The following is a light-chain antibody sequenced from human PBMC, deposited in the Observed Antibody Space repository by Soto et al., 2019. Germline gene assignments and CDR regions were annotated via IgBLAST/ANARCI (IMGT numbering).Light chain of an antibody. Sequence: ESVSTHSASILSVSPEAIVPIYCRAGQSVSSNVACNQQKPSQTPRLVIYGASNRAAGVPARFSGSGSGTDFTLTIGSLQSEDFAGYCCLQYDDWHRTFGQGTKLENK. CDR3: LQYDDWHRT. CDR1: QSVSSN. V-gene: IGKV3-15*01. J-gene: IGKJ1*01. CDR2: GAS.